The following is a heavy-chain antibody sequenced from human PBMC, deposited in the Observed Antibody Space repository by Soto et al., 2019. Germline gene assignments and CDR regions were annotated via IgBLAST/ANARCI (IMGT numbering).Heavy chain of an antibody. J-gene: IGHJ4*02. CDR2: ISAGGVST. Sequence: GGSLRLSCAATGFTFGFNALSWVRQAPGKGLEWVSSISAGGVSTNYADSVRGRFTISRDNSKNTLYLQMNSLRAEDTAVYYCAKDLDGYHQPSDYWGQGTLVTVSS. CDR3: AKDLDGYHQPSDY. D-gene: IGHD5-12*01. V-gene: IGHV3-23*01. CDR1: GFTFGFNA.